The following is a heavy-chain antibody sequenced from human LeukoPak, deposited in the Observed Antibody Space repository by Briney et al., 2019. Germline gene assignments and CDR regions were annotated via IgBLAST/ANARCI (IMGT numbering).Heavy chain of an antibody. V-gene: IGHV3-23*01. D-gene: IGHD3-16*01. CDR2: IIDSGDIT. J-gene: IGHJ6*03. CDR3: GELGGQEVYNYYVGV. Sequence: GGSLRLSCEASGFTFSSYAMSWVRQAPGKGLEWVSGIIDSGDITYYANSVKGRFTISRDNSKNTLYLQMNSLRAEDTAVYYCGELGGQEVYNYYVGVWGKGTTVAVSS. CDR1: GFTFSSYA.